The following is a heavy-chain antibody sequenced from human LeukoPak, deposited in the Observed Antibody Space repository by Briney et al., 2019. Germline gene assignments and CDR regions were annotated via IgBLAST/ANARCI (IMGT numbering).Heavy chain of an antibody. CDR2: IWYDGSNK. V-gene: IGHV3-33*01. CDR3: ARTGIVAGVNVDFDY. D-gene: IGHD5-12*01. CDR1: GFTFSSYG. Sequence: GGSLRLSCAASGFTFSSYGMHWVRQAPGKGLEWVAVIWYDGSNKYYADSVKGRFTISRDNSKNTLYLQMNSLRAEDTAVYYCARTGIVAGVNVDFDYWGQGTLVTVSS. J-gene: IGHJ4*02.